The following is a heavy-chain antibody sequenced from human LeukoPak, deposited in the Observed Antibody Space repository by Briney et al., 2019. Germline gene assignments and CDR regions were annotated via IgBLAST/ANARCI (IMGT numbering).Heavy chain of an antibody. V-gene: IGHV1-2*02. J-gene: IGHJ4*02. CDR2: INPNSGGT. D-gene: IGHD3-10*01. Sequence: GASVKVSCKASGYTFTGYYMHWVRQAPGQGLEWMGWINPNSGGTNYAQKFQGRVTMTRDTSISTAYMELSRLRSDDTAVYYCARGYYGSGSYYSGDIVDYWGQGTLVTVSS. CDR3: ARGYYGSGSYYSGDIVDY. CDR1: GYTFTGYY.